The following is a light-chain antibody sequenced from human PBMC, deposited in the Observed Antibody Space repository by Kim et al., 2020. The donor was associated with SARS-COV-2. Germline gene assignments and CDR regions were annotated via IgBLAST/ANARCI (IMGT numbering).Light chain of an antibody. CDR3: QQYSSFWT. J-gene: IGKJ1*01. CDR2: TAS. Sequence: DIQMTQSPSTLSASVGDRVTITCRASHNINTWLAWYQQHPGKAPKLLISTASNLETGVPSRFSGSGSGTEFTLTISSLQPDDFAIYYCQQYSSFWTFGQGTKVDIK. V-gene: IGKV1-5*03. CDR1: HNINTW.